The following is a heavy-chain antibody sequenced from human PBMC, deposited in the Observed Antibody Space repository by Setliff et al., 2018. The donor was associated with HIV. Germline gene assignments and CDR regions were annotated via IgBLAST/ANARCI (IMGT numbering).Heavy chain of an antibody. Sequence: SETLSLTCTVSGGSISSYYWSWIRQPPGKGLEWIGNIHSSGSTNYNPSLKSRVTISVDTSKNQFSLKLSSVPAADTAVYYCAGGFRDDIVAVSGRPRTWLDPWGQGTLVTVSS. V-gene: IGHV4-4*09. CDR1: GGSISSYY. J-gene: IGHJ5*02. CDR3: AGGFRDDIVAVSGRPRTWLDP. CDR2: IHSSGST. D-gene: IGHD2-2*01.